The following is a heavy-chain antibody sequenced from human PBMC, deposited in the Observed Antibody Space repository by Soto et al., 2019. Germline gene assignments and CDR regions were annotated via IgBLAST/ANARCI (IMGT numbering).Heavy chain of an antibody. J-gene: IGHJ5*02. CDR3: AKVLTVSWNCFGP. V-gene: IGHV3-74*01. CDR2: INSDGRRT. Sequence: EVQLVESGGGLVQPGESLRLSCAASGFTFSSYWIHWVSQATGKGLAWVSRINSDGRRTNYADSVKVRFTVSRDNAKKMQYLQMNSPTAENTAVYYCAKVLTVSWNCFGPWGQGTLVTVSS. CDR1: GFTFSSYW. D-gene: IGHD6-13*01.